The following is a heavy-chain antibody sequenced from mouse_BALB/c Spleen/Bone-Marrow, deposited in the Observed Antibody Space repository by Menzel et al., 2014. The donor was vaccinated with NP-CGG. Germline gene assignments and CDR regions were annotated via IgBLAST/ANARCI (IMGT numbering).Heavy chain of an antibody. J-gene: IGHJ1*01. CDR3: ARQGNWDGYFDV. D-gene: IGHD4-1*01. CDR1: GFAFSSYD. V-gene: IGHV5-9*02. Sequence: EVMLVESGGGLVKPGGSLKLSCAASGFAFSSYDMSWVRQTPEKRLEWVATISSGGSYTYYPDSVKGRFTISRDNARNTLYLQMSRRRSEDTALYCCARQGNWDGYFDVWGAGTTVTVSS. CDR2: ISSGGSYT.